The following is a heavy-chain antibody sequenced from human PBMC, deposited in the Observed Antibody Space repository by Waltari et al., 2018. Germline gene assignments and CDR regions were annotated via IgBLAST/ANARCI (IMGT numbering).Heavy chain of an antibody. V-gene: IGHV3-30*02. CDR1: GFTFSSYG. CDR2: IRYDGSNK. J-gene: IGHJ3*02. D-gene: IGHD2-15*01. CDR3: ARDQGYGGNPDAFDI. Sequence: QVQLVESGGGVVQPGGSLRLSCAASGFTFSSYGMHWVRQAPGKGLEWVAVIRYDGSNKYYADSVKGRFTISRDNSKNTLYLQMNSLRSEDTAVYYCARDQGYGGNPDAFDIWGQGTMVTVSS.